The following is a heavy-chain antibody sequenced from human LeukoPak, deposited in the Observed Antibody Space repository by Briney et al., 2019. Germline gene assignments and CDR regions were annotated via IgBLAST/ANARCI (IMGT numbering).Heavy chain of an antibody. Sequence: GGSLRLSCAASGFPFSSYAMSWVRQAPGKGLEWVSAISGSGGSTYYADSVKGRFTISRDNSKNTLYLQMNSLRAEDTAVYYYAKLKYVSSGYTSTVYFDYWGQGTLVTVSS. CDR1: GFPFSSYA. CDR2: ISGSGGST. J-gene: IGHJ4*02. V-gene: IGHV3-23*01. CDR3: AKLKYVSSGYTSTVYFDY. D-gene: IGHD3-22*01.